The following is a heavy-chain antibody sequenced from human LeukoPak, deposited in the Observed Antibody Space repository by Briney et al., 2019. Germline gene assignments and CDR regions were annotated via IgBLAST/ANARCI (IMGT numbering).Heavy chain of an antibody. Sequence: ASVKVSCKASGGTFSSYAISWVRQAPGQGLEWMGGIIPIFGTANYAQKFQGRVTITADESTSTAYMELSSLRSEDTAVYYCARGIMGFDSRDYFDYWGQGTLVTVSS. J-gene: IGHJ4*02. D-gene: IGHD3-22*01. CDR1: GGTFSSYA. CDR2: IIPIFGTA. V-gene: IGHV1-69*13. CDR3: ARGIMGFDSRDYFDY.